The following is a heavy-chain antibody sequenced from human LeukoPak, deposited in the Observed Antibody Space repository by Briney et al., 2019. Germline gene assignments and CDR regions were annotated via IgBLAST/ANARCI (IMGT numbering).Heavy chain of an antibody. Sequence: PGGSLRLSCAASGFTVSSNYMSWVRQAPGKGLEWVSVIYSGGSTYYADSVKGRFTISRDNSKNTLYLQMNSLRAEDTAVYYCARDLGYISPDYWGQGTLVTVSS. J-gene: IGHJ4*02. D-gene: IGHD5-18*01. CDR2: IYSGGST. V-gene: IGHV3-66*01. CDR3: ARDLGYISPDY. CDR1: GFTVSSNY.